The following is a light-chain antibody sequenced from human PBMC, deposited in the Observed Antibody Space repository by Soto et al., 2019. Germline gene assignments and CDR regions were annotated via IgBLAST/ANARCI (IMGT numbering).Light chain of an antibody. V-gene: IGKV3D-15*01. CDR3: QQYNNLPYT. CDR1: QSVNSN. CDR2: GAS. J-gene: IGKJ2*01. Sequence: EIVMTQSPATLSVSPGERGTLSCRASQSVNSNLAWYQQKPGQAPRLLIDGASTRATGIPARFSGSGAGTEFTLTISSLQSEDFAVYYWQQYNNLPYTFGQGTKLEIK.